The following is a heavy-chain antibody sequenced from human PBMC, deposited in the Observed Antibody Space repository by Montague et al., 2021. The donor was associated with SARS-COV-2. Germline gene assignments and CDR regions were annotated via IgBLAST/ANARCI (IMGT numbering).Heavy chain of an antibody. CDR1: GGSISRSSYY. D-gene: IGHD3-10*01. CDR2: IYYSGST. CDR3: AKLLWFRGGFDY. Sequence: SETLSLTCTVSGGSISRSSYYWGWIRQPPGKGLEWIGSIYYSGSTYYNPSLKSRVTISVDTSKNQFSLKLSSVTAADTAVYYCAKLLWFRGGFDYWGQGTLVTVSS. J-gene: IGHJ4*02. V-gene: IGHV4-39*07.